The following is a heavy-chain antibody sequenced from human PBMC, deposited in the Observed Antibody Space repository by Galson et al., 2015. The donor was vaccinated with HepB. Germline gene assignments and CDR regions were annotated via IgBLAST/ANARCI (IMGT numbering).Heavy chain of an antibody. V-gene: IGHV3-48*01. D-gene: IGHD3-16*01. CDR3: ARTHRIYADDY. CDR2: ISSSSSTI. J-gene: IGHJ4*02. Sequence: SLRLSCAASGFTFSSYSMNWVRQAPGKGLEWVSYISSSSSTIYYADSVKGRFTISRDNAKNSLYLQMNSLRAEDTAVYYCARTHRIYADDYWGQGTLVTVSS. CDR1: GFTFSSYS.